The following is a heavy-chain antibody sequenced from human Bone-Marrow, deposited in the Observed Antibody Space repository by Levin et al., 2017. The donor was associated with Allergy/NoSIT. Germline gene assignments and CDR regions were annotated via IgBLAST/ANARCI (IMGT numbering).Heavy chain of an antibody. Sequence: GESLKISCAGSGFTFSQAWMSWVRQAPGKGLEWVGRLKSKGDGGTTDYAAPVKGRFTISRDDSENTLYLQMNSLRAEDTAVYYCARAYGVDVGATPPAVYWGQGTLVTVSS. CDR3: ARAYGVDVGATPPAVY. CDR2: LKSKGDGGTT. V-gene: IGHV3-15*01. D-gene: IGHD1-26*01. J-gene: IGHJ4*02. CDR1: GFTFSQAW.